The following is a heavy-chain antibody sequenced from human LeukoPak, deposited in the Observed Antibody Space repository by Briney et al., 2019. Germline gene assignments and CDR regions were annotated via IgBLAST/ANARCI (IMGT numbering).Heavy chain of an antibody. D-gene: IGHD2-2*02. Sequence: GGSLRLSCAAPGFTFRSYRMRWGRQAPGKGLVWVSRIKSDGITTSYADSVKGRFTISRDNAKNTLYLQMSSLRAEDTAVYYCARDYTYFFDYAGQGTLVTVSS. CDR3: ARDYTYFFDY. V-gene: IGHV3-74*01. CDR1: GFTFRSYR. CDR2: IKSDGITT. J-gene: IGHJ4*02.